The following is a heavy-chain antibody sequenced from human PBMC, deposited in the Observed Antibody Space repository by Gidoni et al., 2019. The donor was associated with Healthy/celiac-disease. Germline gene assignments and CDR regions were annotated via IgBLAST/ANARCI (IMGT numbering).Heavy chain of an antibody. CDR3: AADSYDKESDAFDI. J-gene: IGHJ3*02. CDR1: GVTLTSSA. CDR2: VVVGSGNT. Sequence: QMQLVQSGPEVKKPGTSVKVSCKASGVTLTSSAVQWVRQARGQRLEWIGWVVVGSGNTHYAQKFQERVTITRDMSTSTAYMALSSLRSEDTAVYYCAADSYDKESDAFDIWGQGTMVTVSS. D-gene: IGHD3-22*01. V-gene: IGHV1-58*01.